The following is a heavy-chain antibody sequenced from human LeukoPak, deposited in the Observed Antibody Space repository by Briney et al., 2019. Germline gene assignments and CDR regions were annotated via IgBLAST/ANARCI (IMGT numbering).Heavy chain of an antibody. CDR1: GYTFTSYG. V-gene: IGHV1-18*04. CDR3: ARAKRKSMVRGVIIEGNWFDP. D-gene: IGHD3-10*01. J-gene: IGHJ5*02. Sequence: ASVKVSCKASGYTFTSYGISWVRQAPGQGLEWMGWISAYNGNTNYAQKLQGRVTMTTDTSTSTAYMELRSLRSDDTAVYHCARAKRKSMVRGVIIEGNWFDPWGQGTLVTVSS. CDR2: ISAYNGNT.